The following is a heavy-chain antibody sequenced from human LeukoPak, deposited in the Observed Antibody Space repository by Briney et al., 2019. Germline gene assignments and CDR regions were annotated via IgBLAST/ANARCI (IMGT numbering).Heavy chain of an antibody. D-gene: IGHD3-22*01. CDR1: GFTFSSYV. V-gene: IGHV3-64*04. CDR2: ISSNGGST. CDR3: AKDFDYYDLLSAFDI. J-gene: IGHJ3*02. Sequence: GGSLRLSCSASGFTFSSYVMHWVRQAPGKGLEYVSAISSNGGSTYYADSVKGRFTISRDNSKNTLYLQMNSLRAEDTAVYYCAKDFDYYDLLSAFDIWGQGTMVTVSS.